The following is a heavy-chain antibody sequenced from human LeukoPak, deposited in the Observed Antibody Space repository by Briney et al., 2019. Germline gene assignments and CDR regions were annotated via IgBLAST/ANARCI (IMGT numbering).Heavy chain of an antibody. CDR3: ARDSYYYDDRGSHYLDIDV. CDR1: GFTFSTYW. V-gene: IGHV3-74*01. Sequence: PRGSLRLSCGPSGFTFSTYWMHWVRPVPGKCLVWVSRIKSDGSRTDYTDSVKGRFIIYRDNTKTSLYLQMSRLRVEDTAVYYCARDSYYYDDRGSHYLDIDVWGHGTTVTVSS. D-gene: IGHD3-22*01. CDR2: IKSDGSRT. J-gene: IGHJ6*02.